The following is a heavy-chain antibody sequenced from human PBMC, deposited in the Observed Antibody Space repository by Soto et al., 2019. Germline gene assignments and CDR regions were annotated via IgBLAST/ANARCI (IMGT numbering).Heavy chain of an antibody. CDR1: GYTFTSYG. CDR3: ARDVKGYYDFWRHFTGDWFDP. D-gene: IGHD3-3*01. J-gene: IGHJ5*02. V-gene: IGHV1-18*01. Sequence: GASVKVSCKASGYTFTSYGISWVRQAPGQGLEWMGWISAYNGNTNYAQKLQGRVTMTTDTSTSTAYMELRSLRSDDTAVYYCARDVKGYYDFWRHFTGDWFDPWGQGTLVTVSS. CDR2: ISAYNGNT.